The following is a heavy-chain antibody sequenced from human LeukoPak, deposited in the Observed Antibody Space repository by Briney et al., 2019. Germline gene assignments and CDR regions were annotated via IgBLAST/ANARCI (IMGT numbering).Heavy chain of an antibody. D-gene: IGHD5-24*01. Sequence: SGGSLRLSCAASGFTFSSYSMDWVRPAPGKGREGGSSISSSSSYIYYADSVKGRFTISRDNAKNSLYLQMNSLRAEDTAVYYCARGDGYNYGAFDIWGQGTMVTVSS. CDR1: GFTFSSYS. CDR2: ISSSSSYI. J-gene: IGHJ3*02. V-gene: IGHV3-21*01. CDR3: ARGDGYNYGAFDI.